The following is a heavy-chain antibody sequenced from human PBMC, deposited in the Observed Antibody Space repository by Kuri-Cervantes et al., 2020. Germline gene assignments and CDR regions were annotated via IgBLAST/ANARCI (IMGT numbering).Heavy chain of an antibody. Sequence: GESLKISCKGYGYNFTNYWIAWVRQMPGKGLEWMGIMYPGDSETSYSPSFQGQVTISGDKSISTAYLQWSSLKASDTAMYYCARMLSSGLHDPLDIWGQGTKVTVSS. D-gene: IGHD3-10*01. J-gene: IGHJ3*02. V-gene: IGHV5-51*01. CDR2: MYPGDSET. CDR3: ARMLSSGLHDPLDI. CDR1: GYNFTNYW.